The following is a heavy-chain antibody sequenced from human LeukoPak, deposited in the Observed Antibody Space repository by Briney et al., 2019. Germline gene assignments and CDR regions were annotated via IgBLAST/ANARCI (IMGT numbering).Heavy chain of an antibody. D-gene: IGHD6-19*01. V-gene: IGHV1-18*04. J-gene: IGHJ4*02. CDR3: ARVWGISPGIAVAGTFRYYFDY. Sequence: GASVKVSCKASGYTFTSYGISWVRQAPGQGLEWMGWISAYNGNTNYAQKLQGRVTMTTDTSPSTAYMELRSLRSDDTAVYYCARVWGISPGIAVAGTFRYYFDYWGQGTLVTVSS. CDR2: ISAYNGNT. CDR1: GYTFTSYG.